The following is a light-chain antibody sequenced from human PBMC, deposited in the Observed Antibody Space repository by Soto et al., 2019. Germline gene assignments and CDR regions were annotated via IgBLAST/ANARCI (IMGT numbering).Light chain of an antibody. J-gene: IGKJ2*01. CDR2: AAS. CDR1: QSVSRSF. V-gene: IGKV3-20*01. Sequence: EIVLTQSPGTLSLSPGERATLSCKASQSVSRSFLAWYQQKPGQAPRLLIYAASTRATGIPDRFSGGGSGTDFTLTISRLEPEDFAVYYCQQYGSSPPMYTFGQGTKLEIK. CDR3: QQYGSSPPMYT.